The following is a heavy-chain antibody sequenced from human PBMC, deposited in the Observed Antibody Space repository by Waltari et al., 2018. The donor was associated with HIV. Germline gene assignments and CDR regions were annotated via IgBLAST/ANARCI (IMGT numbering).Heavy chain of an antibody. CDR1: GLTGSRNY. CDR3: ARATTVTTDGGAFDI. J-gene: IGHJ3*02. CDR2: SYSGGST. V-gene: IGHV3-53*01. D-gene: IGHD4-17*01. Sequence: EVQLVESGGGLIQPGGSLRISRAASGLTGSRNYMSWVRQDPGKGLEWVSVSYSGGSTYYADSVKGRFTISRDNSKNTLYLQMNSLRAEDTAVYYCARATTVTTDGGAFDIWGQGTMVTVSS.